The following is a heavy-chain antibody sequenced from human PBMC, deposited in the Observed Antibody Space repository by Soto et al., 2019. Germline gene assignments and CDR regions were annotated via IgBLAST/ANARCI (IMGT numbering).Heavy chain of an antibody. CDR3: ARSGYGSTDFDH. V-gene: IGHV1-69*13. D-gene: IGHD6-13*01. CDR1: GGTFSSYA. CDR2: IIPIFGTA. J-gene: IGHJ4*02. Sequence: GASVKVSCKASGGTFSSYAISWVRQAPGQGLEWMGGIIPIFGTANYAQKFQGRVTITADESTSTAYMELSSLRSEDTAVYYCARSGYGSTDFDHWGQGTRVTVSS.